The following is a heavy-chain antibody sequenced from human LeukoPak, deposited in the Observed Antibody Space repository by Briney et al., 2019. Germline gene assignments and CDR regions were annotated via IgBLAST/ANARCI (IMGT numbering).Heavy chain of an antibody. CDR3: ARGGSRVFDF. CDR1: GGSISSYF. Sequence: QVQLQESGPGLVKPSETLSLTCTVSGGSISSYFWSWIRQPPGKELEWIGYIYSSGSTSSNPSLKSRVTISVDTSKNQFSLKLTSVTAADTAVYYCARGGSRVFDFWGQGTLVTVSS. V-gene: IGHV4-4*09. J-gene: IGHJ4*02. CDR2: IYSSGST. D-gene: IGHD2-2*01.